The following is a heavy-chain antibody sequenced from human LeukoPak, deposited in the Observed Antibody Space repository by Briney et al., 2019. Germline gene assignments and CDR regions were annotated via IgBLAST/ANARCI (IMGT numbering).Heavy chain of an antibody. V-gene: IGHV4-39*01. CDR2: ISYSGT. D-gene: IGHD1-26*01. CDR3: ARRTSNPVGAIDC. CDR1: GGSISIIDYY. J-gene: IGHJ4*02. Sequence: SETLSLTCTVSGGSISIIDYYWGWIRQPPGTGLEWIGSISYSGTYYNPSLKSRLTISVDTPKNRFSLKLTSVTAADTAVYYCARRTSNPVGAIDCWGQGTLVTVSS.